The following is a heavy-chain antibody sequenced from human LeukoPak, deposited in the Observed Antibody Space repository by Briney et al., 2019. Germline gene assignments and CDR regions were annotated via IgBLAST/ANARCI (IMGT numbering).Heavy chain of an antibody. CDR1: GYTFTSYD. CDR3: ARVGTYYYGSGSSSFDY. CDR2: MNPNSGNT. D-gene: IGHD3-10*01. J-gene: IGHJ4*02. V-gene: IGHV1-8*01. Sequence: GASVKVSCKASGYTFTSYDINWVRQATGQGLEWMGWMNPNSGNTGYAQKFQGRVTMTRDTSISTAYMELSRLRSDDTAVYYCARVGTYYYGSGSSSFDYWGQGTLVTVSS.